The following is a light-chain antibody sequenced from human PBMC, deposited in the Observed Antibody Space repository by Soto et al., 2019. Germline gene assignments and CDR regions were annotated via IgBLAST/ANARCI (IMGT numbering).Light chain of an antibody. Sequence: EIVXTXSXSXXSXXXGXXATXSCRASQSVSSNLAWYQQKPGQAPRLLIYGASTRATVIPARFSGSGSGTEFTLTISSLQSEDFAVYYCQQYDNWPLTFGGGTKVDNK. J-gene: IGKJ4*01. CDR1: QSVSSN. CDR2: GAS. V-gene: IGKV3-15*01. CDR3: QQYDNWPLT.